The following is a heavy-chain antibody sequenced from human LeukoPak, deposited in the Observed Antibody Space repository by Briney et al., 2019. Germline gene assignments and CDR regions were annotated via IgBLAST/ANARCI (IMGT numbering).Heavy chain of an antibody. CDR1: GGSISSYY. V-gene: IGHV4-59*01. CDR3: ARGGYDYGEPYYFDY. Sequence: SETLSLTCTVSGGSISSYYWSWLRQPPGKGLEWIGYIYYSGSTNYNPSLKSRVTISVDTSKNQFSLKLSSVTAADTAVYYCARGGYDYGEPYYFDYWGQGTLVTVSS. CDR2: IYYSGST. D-gene: IGHD4-17*01. J-gene: IGHJ4*02.